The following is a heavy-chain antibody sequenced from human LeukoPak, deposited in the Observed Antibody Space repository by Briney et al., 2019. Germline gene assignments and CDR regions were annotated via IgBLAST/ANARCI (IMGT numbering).Heavy chain of an antibody. CDR1: GFTFSSYA. CDR2: ISYDGSNK. V-gene: IGHV3-30-3*01. D-gene: IGHD1-26*01. CDR3: ARASGSYLSYNWFDP. Sequence: GGSLRLSCAASGFTFSSYAMRWVRQAPGKGLEWVAVISYDGSNKYYADSVKGRFTISRDNSKNTLYLQMNSLRAEDTAVYYRARASGSYLSYNWFDPWGQGTLVTVSS. J-gene: IGHJ5*02.